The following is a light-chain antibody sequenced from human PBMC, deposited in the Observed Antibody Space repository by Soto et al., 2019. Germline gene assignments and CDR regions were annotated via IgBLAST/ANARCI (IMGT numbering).Light chain of an antibody. CDR2: GAS. CDR1: QSVDINF. J-gene: IGKJ4*01. Sequence: EIVLTQSPGTLSLSPGERATLSCKSSQSVDINFLAWYQQKRGQPPRLLIYGASSRATGIPDRFSGSGSGTDFTLTITRLEPEDFAVYYCQHFGGSSLTFGGGTNIEIK. V-gene: IGKV3-20*01. CDR3: QHFGGSSLT.